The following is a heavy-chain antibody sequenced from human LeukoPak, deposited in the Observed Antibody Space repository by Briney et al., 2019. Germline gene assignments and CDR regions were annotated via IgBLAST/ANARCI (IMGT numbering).Heavy chain of an antibody. CDR3: ARVWAPGYYYYMDV. CDR2: IYHSGTT. V-gene: IGHV4-39*07. Sequence: SETLSLTCTVSDGSISSSSYYWGWIRQPPGKGLEWIGNIYHSGTTYYNPSLKSRVTISVDTSKNQFSLKLSSVTAADTAVYYCARVWAPGYYYYMDVWGKGTTVTVSS. CDR1: DGSISSSSYY. D-gene: IGHD3-16*01. J-gene: IGHJ6*03.